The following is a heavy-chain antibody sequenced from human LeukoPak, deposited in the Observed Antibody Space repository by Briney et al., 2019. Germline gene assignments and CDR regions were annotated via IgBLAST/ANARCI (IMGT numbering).Heavy chain of an antibody. Sequence: SETLSLTCTVSGGSISSYYWSWIRQPPGKGLEWIGYIYYSGSTNYNPSLKNRVTISVDTSKNQFSLKLSSVTAADTAVYYCASGHYDILTGYSAYYFDYWGQGTLVTVSS. J-gene: IGHJ4*02. CDR2: IYYSGST. D-gene: IGHD3-9*01. CDR1: GGSISSYY. CDR3: ASGHYDILTGYSAYYFDY. V-gene: IGHV4-59*01.